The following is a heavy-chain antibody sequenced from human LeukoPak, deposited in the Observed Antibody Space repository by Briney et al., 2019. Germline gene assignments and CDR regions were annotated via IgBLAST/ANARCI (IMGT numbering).Heavy chain of an antibody. D-gene: IGHD3-16*01. V-gene: IGHV3-21*01. Sequence: PGGSLRLSCAASGFTFSSYSMNWVRQAPGEGLEWVSSISSSSSYIYYADSVKGRFTISRDNAKSSLYLQMNSLRAENTAVYYCARDGGYYYYYGMDVWGQGTTVTVSS. CDR1: GFTFSSYS. CDR2: ISSSSSYI. CDR3: ARDGGYYYYYGMDV. J-gene: IGHJ6*01.